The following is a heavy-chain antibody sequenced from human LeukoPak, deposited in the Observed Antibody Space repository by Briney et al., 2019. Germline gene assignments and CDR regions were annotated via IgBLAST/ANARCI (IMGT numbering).Heavy chain of an antibody. V-gene: IGHV1-18*01. J-gene: IGHJ3*02. CDR1: GYTFTSYG. CDR2: ISVYNGNT. Sequence: GASVKVSCKASGYTFTSYGISWVRQAPGQGLEWMGWISVYNGNTNYAQKLQGRVTMTTDTSTSTAYMELRSLRSDDTAVYYCARDPLVYCSSTSCYPIGDDAFDIWGQGTMVTVSS. D-gene: IGHD2-2*01. CDR3: ARDPLVYCSSTSCYPIGDDAFDI.